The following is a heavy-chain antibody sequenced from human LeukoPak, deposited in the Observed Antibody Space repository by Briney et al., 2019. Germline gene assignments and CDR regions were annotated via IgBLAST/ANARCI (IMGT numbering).Heavy chain of an antibody. J-gene: IGHJ4*02. CDR1: GFTFSDYY. V-gene: IGHV3-11*01. CDR2: ISHTSSTR. Sequence: GGSLRLSCAVSGFTFSDYYMSWIRQAPGKGLEWISYISHTSSTRNYADSVKGRFTISRDNAKNSLYLQMNSLRAEDTALYYCAKGLGVLLWFGESLFDYWGRGTLVTVSS. D-gene: IGHD3-10*01. CDR3: AKGLGVLLWFGESLFDY.